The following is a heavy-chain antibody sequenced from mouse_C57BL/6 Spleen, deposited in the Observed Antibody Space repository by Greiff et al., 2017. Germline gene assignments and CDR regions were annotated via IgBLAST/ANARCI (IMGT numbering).Heavy chain of an antibody. CDR3: TRRGLGGDYGDDYYAMDY. D-gene: IGHD2-13*01. V-gene: IGHV5-9-1*02. Sequence: EVQLVESGEGLVKPGGSLKLSCAASGFTFSSYAMSWVRQTPEKRLEWVAYISSGGDYIYYADTVKGRFTISRDNARNTLYLQMSSLKSEDTAMYYCTRRGLGGDYGDDYYAMDYWGQGTSVTVSS. J-gene: IGHJ4*01. CDR1: GFTFSSYA. CDR2: ISSGGDYI.